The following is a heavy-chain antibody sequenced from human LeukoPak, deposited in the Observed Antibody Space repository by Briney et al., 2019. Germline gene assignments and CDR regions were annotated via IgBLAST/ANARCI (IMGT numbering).Heavy chain of an antibody. Sequence: PGRSLRLSCAASGFTFGSYGMHWVRQAPGKGLEWVAVISYDGRNKYYADSVKGRFTISRDNSKNTLYLQMNSLRAEDTAVYYCARETPDYDFWSGYYSGNFDYWGQGTLVTVSS. CDR2: ISYDGRNK. D-gene: IGHD3-3*01. V-gene: IGHV3-30*03. CDR1: GFTFGSYG. CDR3: ARETPDYDFWSGYYSGNFDY. J-gene: IGHJ4*02.